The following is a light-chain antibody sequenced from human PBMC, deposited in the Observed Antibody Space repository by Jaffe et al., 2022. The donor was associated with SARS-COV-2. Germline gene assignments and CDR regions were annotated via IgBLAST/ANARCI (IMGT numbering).Light chain of an antibody. CDR2: DVR. V-gene: IGLV2-14*03. CDR1: SSDVGSYNY. CDR3: GSYASSSTLL. Sequence: QSALTQPASVSGSPGQSITISCTGTSSDVGSYNYVSWYQQHPGKAPKLMIYDVRNRPSGVSTRFSGSKSGNTASLTISGLQAEDEADYYCGSYASSSTLLFGGGTKLTVL. J-gene: IGLJ3*02.